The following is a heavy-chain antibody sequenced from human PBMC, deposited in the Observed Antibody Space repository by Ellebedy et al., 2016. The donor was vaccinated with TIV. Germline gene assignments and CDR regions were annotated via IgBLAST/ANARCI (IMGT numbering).Heavy chain of an antibody. V-gene: IGHV3-33*01. CDR1: RFTFSNSG. D-gene: IGHD4-23*01. Sequence: GESLKISCAASRFTFSNSGMHWVRQAPGKGLEWVALIWYDESNKYYADSVKGRFTISRDNSKKTLYLQMNSPRAEDTAVYYCARDLRGGNSGPEYWGQGTLVTVSS. CDR2: IWYDESNK. CDR3: ARDLRGGNSGPEY. J-gene: IGHJ4*02.